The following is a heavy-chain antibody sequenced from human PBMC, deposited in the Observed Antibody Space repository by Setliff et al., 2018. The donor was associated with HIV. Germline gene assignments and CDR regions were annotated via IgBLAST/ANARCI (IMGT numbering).Heavy chain of an antibody. CDR1: GGTFSSYA. CDR2: IIPMFGTL. D-gene: IGHD3-9*01. V-gene: IGHV1-69*05. Sequence: SVKVSCKASGGTFSSYAINWVRQAPGQGLEWMGGIIPMFGTLNFAQKFQGRVTITTDESTSTAYMELNSLSSVTAADTAVYYCARHEGYNDFLTGYFRYKWYDPWGQGTLVTVSS. J-gene: IGHJ5*02. CDR3: ARHEGYNDFLTGYFRYKWYDP.